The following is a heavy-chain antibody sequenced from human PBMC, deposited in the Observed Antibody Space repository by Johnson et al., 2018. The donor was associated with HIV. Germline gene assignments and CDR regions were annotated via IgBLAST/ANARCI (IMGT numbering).Heavy chain of an antibody. Sequence: QVQLVESGGGVVQPGRSLRLSCAASGFTFRTFPMHWVRQAPGKGLEWMAFISYNEDKKYYADSVKGRFTISSDNSKNILYLQMNSLRAEDTATYYCARLPSGYNRDTFNIWGQGTMVTVSS. D-gene: IGHD5-18*01. CDR2: ISYNEDKK. CDR3: ARLPSGYNRDTFNI. CDR1: GFTFRTFP. J-gene: IGHJ3*02. V-gene: IGHV3-30*04.